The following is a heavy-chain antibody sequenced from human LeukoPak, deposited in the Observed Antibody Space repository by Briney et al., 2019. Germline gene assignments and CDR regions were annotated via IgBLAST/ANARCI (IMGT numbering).Heavy chain of an antibody. J-gene: IGHJ2*01. CDR1: GFTFSSVG. CDR3: AKSPQHWYFDL. CDR2: IRYDESTE. V-gene: IGHV3-30*02. Sequence: GGSLRLSCAASGFTFSSVGMHWVRQAPGEGLEWVAFIRYDESTEYYADSVKGRFTISRDNSKNTLYLQMNSLKPDDTAVYYCAKSPQHWYFDLWGRGTLVTVSS.